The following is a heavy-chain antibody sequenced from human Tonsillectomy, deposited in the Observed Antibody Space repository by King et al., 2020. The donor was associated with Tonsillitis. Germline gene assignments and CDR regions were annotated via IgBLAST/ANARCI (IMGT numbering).Heavy chain of an antibody. J-gene: IGHJ4*02. CDR2: IKRDGSEK. D-gene: IGHD4-11*01. CDR1: GFTFSDYC. Sequence: VQLVESGGGLVQPGGSLRLSCVASGFTFSDYCMTWVRQAPGKGLEWVATIKRDGSEKYDVGSGRGRFTISRENAQSSLYLQMNSLRDEDTAVYYCVKLEVTSPPIDCWGQGTLVTVSS. V-gene: IGHV3-7*01. CDR3: VKLEVTSPPIDC.